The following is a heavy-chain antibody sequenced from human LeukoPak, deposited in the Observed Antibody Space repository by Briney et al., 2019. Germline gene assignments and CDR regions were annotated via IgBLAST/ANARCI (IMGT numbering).Heavy chain of an antibody. V-gene: IGHV3-23*01. Sequence: GGSLRLSCAAFGFTFSSHSMGWVRQAPGKGLEWVSVISSSGGSTFYADSVKGRFTISRDQSKNTLFLQMNSLRADDTAIYYCARYWNDRYFDYWGPGTLVTVSS. CDR2: ISSSGGST. J-gene: IGHJ4*02. D-gene: IGHD1-1*01. CDR1: GFTFSSHS. CDR3: ARYWNDRYFDY.